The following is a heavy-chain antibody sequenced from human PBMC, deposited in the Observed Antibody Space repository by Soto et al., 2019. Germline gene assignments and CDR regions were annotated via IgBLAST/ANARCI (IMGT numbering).Heavy chain of an antibody. CDR2: SSGGGGGT. V-gene: IGHV3-23*01. J-gene: IGHJ6*03. Sequence: GGSLRLSCAASGFTFSNYPMSWVRQAPGKGLEWASSSSGGGGGTYYAESVKGRFTISRDNSKNTLYLQMNSLREEDTAVYYCAKRRGSTAGHFYMDVWGEGTTVTVSS. CDR3: AKRRGSTAGHFYMDV. D-gene: IGHD2-2*01. CDR1: GFTFSNYP.